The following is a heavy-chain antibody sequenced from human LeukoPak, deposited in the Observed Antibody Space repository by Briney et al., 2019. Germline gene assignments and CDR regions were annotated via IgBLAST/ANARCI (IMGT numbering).Heavy chain of an antibody. V-gene: IGHV4-61*08. Sequence: SETLSLTCTVSGDSVSSGAYYWNWIRQHPGKGLEWLGYVYYSGGTYYNPSLKSRVAISVDTSKNQFSLKLSSVTAADTAVYYCARDLYYYYGMDVWGQGTTVTVSS. J-gene: IGHJ6*02. CDR2: VYYSGGT. CDR1: GDSVSSGAYY. CDR3: ARDLYYYYGMDV.